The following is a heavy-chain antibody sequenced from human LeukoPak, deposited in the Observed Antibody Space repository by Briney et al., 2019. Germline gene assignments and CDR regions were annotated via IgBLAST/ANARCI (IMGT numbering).Heavy chain of an antibody. J-gene: IGHJ4*02. V-gene: IGHV1-2*02. CDR3: ARGTGYSSPFDY. Sequence: ASVKVSCKASGYTFTCYYMHWVRQAPGQGLEWMGWINPNSGGTNYAQKFQGRVTMTRYTSISTAYMELSRLRSDDTAVYYCARGTGYSSPFDYWGQGTLVTVSS. CDR1: GYTFTCYY. CDR2: INPNSGGT. D-gene: IGHD6-13*01.